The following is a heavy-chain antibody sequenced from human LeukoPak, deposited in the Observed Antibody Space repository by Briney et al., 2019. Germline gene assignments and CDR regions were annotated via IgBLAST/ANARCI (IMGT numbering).Heavy chain of an antibody. CDR1: GGSISSYY. D-gene: IGHD6-19*01. V-gene: IGHV4-59*01. J-gene: IGHJ3*01. Sequence: PSETLSLTCTVSGGSISSYYWSWIRQPPGKGLEWIGYIYYSGSTNYNPSLKSRVTISVDTSKNQFSLKVTSVTAADTAVYYCARWSSGWSNAFDLWGQGTMVTVSS. CDR3: ARWSSGWSNAFDL. CDR2: IYYSGST.